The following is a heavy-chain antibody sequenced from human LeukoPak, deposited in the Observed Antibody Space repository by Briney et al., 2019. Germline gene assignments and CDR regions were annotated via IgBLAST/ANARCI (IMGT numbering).Heavy chain of an antibody. J-gene: IGHJ4*02. CDR3: ARDNYYGSGRYPPLDY. D-gene: IGHD3-10*01. CDR2: IKQDGSEK. V-gene: IGHV3-7*01. CDR1: GFTFSSYW. Sequence: GGSLRLSCAASGFTFSSYWMSWVRQAPGKGLERVANIKQDGSEKYYVDSVKGRFTISRDNAKNSLYLQMNSLRGEDTAVYYCARDNYYGSGRYPPLDYWGQGTLVTVSS.